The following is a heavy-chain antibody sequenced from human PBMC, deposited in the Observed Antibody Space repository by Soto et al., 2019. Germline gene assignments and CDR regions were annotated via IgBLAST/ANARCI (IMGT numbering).Heavy chain of an antibody. CDR3: AKEGDRWELLVDAFDI. J-gene: IGHJ3*02. V-gene: IGHV3-23*01. CDR1: GFTFSSYA. D-gene: IGHD1-26*01. Sequence: QPVGSLRLSCAASGFTFSSYAMSWVRQAPGKGLEWVSAISGSGGSTYYADSVKGRFTISRDNSKNTLYLQMNSLRAEDTAVYYCAKEGDRWELLVDAFDIWGQGTMVTVSS. CDR2: ISGSGGST.